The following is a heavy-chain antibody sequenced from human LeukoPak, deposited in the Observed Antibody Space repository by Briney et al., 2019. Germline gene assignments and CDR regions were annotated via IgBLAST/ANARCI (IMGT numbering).Heavy chain of an antibody. CDR3: ARAGQRLVPSFDY. CDR2: IYYSGST. CDR1: GGSISSSSYY. J-gene: IGHJ4*02. D-gene: IGHD6-19*01. Sequence: PSETLSLTCTVSGGSISSSSYYWGWIRQPPGKGLEWIGSIYYSGSTYYNPSLKSRVTISVDTSKNQFSLKLSSVTAADTAVYYCARAGQRLVPSFDYWGQGTLVTVSS. V-gene: IGHV4-39*07.